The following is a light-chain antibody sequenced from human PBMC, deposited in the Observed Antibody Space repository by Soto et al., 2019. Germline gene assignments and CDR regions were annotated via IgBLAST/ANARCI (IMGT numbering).Light chain of an antibody. Sequence: EIVLTQPPATLSLSPGERATLSCRASQSVSSYLAWYQQKPGQAPRLLIYDASNRATGIPARFSGSGSGTDFTLTISSLEPEDFAVYYCQQRSNWLITFGGGTKVDI. CDR1: QSVSSY. CDR3: QQRSNWLIT. CDR2: DAS. V-gene: IGKV3-11*01. J-gene: IGKJ4*01.